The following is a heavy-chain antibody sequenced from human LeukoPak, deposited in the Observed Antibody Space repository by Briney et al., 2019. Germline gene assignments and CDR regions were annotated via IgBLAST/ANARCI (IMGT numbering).Heavy chain of an antibody. Sequence: SETLSLTCTVSGGSISSGSYYWSWIRQPAGKGLEWIGRIYTSGSTNYNPSLKSRVTTSVDTSKNQFSLKLSSVTAADTAVYYCARESMVTATGPYYYYGMDVWGQGTTVTVSS. CDR1: GGSISSGSYY. CDR2: IYTSGST. V-gene: IGHV4-61*02. J-gene: IGHJ6*02. D-gene: IGHD2-21*02. CDR3: ARESMVTATGPYYYYGMDV.